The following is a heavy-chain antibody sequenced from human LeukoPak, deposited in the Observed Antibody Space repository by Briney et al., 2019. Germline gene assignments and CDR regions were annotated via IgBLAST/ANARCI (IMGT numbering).Heavy chain of an antibody. J-gene: IGHJ4*02. D-gene: IGHD2-8*01. CDR2: INAGNGNT. CDR3: ARGLNGVDY. CDR1: GYTFTSYA. V-gene: IGHV1-3*01. Sequence: ASVKVSCKASGYTFTSYAMHWVRQAPGQRLEWMGWINAGNGNTKYSQKFQGRVTITRDTSASTAYMELRSLRSDDTAVYYCARGLNGVDYWGQGTLVTVSS.